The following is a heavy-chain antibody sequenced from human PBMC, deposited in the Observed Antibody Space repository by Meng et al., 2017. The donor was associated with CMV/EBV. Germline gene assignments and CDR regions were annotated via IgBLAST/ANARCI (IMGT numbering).Heavy chain of an antibody. CDR2: IYYSGST. V-gene: IGHV4-59*01. CDR1: GGSISSYY. Sequence: SETLSLTCTVSGGSISSYYWSWIRQPPGKGLEWIGYIYYSGSTNYNPSLKSRVTISVDTSKNQFSLKLSSVTAADTAVYYCARDLSSSWYGIDYWGQGTLVTSPQ. D-gene: IGHD6-13*01. J-gene: IGHJ4*02. CDR3: ARDLSSSWYGIDY.